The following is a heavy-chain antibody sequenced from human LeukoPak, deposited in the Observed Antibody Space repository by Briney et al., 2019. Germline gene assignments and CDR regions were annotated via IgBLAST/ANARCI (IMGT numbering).Heavy chain of an antibody. D-gene: IGHD6-13*01. CDR2: IWYDGSNK. J-gene: IGHJ4*02. CDR1: GFTFSSYG. V-gene: IGHV3-33*01. Sequence: PGGSLRLSCAASGFTFSSYGMHWVRQAPGKGLERVAVIWYDGSNKYYADSVKGRFTISRDNSKNTLYLQMNSLRAEDTAVYFCARDQGSSADYWGQGTLVAVSS. CDR3: ARDQGSSADY.